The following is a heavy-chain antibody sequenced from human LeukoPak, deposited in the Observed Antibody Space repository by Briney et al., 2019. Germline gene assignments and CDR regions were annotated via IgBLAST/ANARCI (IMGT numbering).Heavy chain of an antibody. CDR2: INSDGSST. Sequence: GGSLRLSCAAYGFTLSSYWMHWVRQAPGKGLVWVSRINSDGSSTTYADSVKGRITISRDNAKNTLYLQMNSLRAEDTAVYYCCAVVTPDDYWGQGTLVTVSS. D-gene: IGHD4-23*01. CDR1: GFTLSSYW. J-gene: IGHJ4*02. V-gene: IGHV3-74*01. CDR3: CAVVTPDDY.